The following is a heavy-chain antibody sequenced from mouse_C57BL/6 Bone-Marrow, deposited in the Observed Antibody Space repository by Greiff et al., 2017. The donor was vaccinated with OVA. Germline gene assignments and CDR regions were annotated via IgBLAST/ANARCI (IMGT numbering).Heavy chain of an antibody. V-gene: IGHV1-61*01. J-gene: IGHJ4*01. CDR2: IYPSDSET. CDR3: ARGDYAMDY. CDR1: GYTFPSYW. Sequence: QVQLQQPGAELVRPGSSVKLSCKASGYTFPSYWLDWVKQRPGQGLEWIGNIYPSDSETPYNQKFKDKATLTVDKSYSTDYMQLSSLTSEDSAVYYCARGDYAMDYWGQGTSVTVSS.